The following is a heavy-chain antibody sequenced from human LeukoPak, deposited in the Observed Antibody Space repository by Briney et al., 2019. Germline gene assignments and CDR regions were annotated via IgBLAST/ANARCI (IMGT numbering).Heavy chain of an antibody. Sequence: SETLSLTCTVSGGSISSYYWSWIRQPPGKGLEWIGYIYYSGSTNYNPSLKSRVTISVDTSKNQFSLKLSSVTAADTAVYYCARGVLAYYDSSGYFGYWGQGTLVTVSS. CDR1: GGSISSYY. CDR3: ARGVLAYYDSSGYFGY. V-gene: IGHV4-59*01. J-gene: IGHJ4*02. D-gene: IGHD3-22*01. CDR2: IYYSGST.